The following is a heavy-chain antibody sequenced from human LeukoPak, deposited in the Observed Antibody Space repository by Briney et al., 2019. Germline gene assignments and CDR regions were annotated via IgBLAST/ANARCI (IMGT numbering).Heavy chain of an antibody. J-gene: IGHJ5*02. D-gene: IGHD2-15*01. CDR2: IYTSGST. Sequence: PSETLSLTRTVSGGSISSYYWSWIRQPAGKGLEWIGRIYTSGSTNYNPSLKSRVTMSVDTSKNQFSLKLSSVTAADTAVYYCARWGCRGGSCPDLDWFDPWGQGTLVTVSS. CDR1: GGSISSYY. V-gene: IGHV4-4*07. CDR3: ARWGCRGGSCPDLDWFDP.